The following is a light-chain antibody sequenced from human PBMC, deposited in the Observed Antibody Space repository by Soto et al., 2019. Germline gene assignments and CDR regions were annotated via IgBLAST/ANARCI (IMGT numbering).Light chain of an antibody. CDR2: VAT. CDR1: QSVSGSC. J-gene: IGKJ3*01. CDR3: QQYGSSPFT. V-gene: IGKV3-20*01. Sequence: EIVLTQSPGTLSLSPGERATLSCRASQSVSGSCLAWYQQKPGQAPRLLTYVATSRATGIQDRFSGSGSGTDFTLTISRLEPEDFAVYYCQQYGSSPFTFGPGTKVDIK.